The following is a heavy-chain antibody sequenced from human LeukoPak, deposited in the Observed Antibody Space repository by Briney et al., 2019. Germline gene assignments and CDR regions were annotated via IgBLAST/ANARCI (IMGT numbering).Heavy chain of an antibody. J-gene: IGHJ5*02. D-gene: IGHD6-13*01. CDR3: ARGHSSSLYNWFDP. V-gene: IGHV7-4-1*02. CDR1: GYTFTDYY. CDR2: INTNTGNP. Sequence: GASVKVSCKASGYTFTDYYIHWVRQAPGQGLEWMGWINTNTGNPTYAQGFTGRFVFSLDTSVSTAYLQISSLKAEDTAVYYCARGHSSSLYNWFDPWGQGTLVTVSS.